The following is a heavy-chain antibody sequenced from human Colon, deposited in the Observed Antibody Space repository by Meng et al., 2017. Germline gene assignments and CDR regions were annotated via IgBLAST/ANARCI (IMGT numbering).Heavy chain of an antibody. J-gene: IGHJ4*02. CDR2: IIPGVGTT. CDR3: ARDRRNYYLDL. CDR1: GGSFDNYA. D-gene: IGHD6-6*01. Sequence: QVQLLQPGAVVKTPGSSVMFSCKASGGSFDNYAISWVRQAPGQGLERVGGIIPGVGTTNYAQRFQGRVTITTDRSAGTVFMQLNSLRFEDTAVYYCARDRRNYYLDLWGQGTLVTVSS. V-gene: IGHV1-69*05.